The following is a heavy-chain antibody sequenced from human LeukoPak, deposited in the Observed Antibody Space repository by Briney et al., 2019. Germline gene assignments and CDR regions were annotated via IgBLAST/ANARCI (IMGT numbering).Heavy chain of an antibody. CDR1: GFTFSSSA. CDR2: ISASGGST. V-gene: IGHV3-23*01. D-gene: IGHD3-10*01. CDR3: AKSGSGRFY. J-gene: IGHJ4*02. Sequence: PGGSLRLSCTAPGFTFSSSAMSWVRQAPGKGLEWVSSISASGGSTYYADSVKGRFTISRDNSKNTLYLQMNTLRAEDTAVYYCAKSGSGRFYWGQGTLVTVSS.